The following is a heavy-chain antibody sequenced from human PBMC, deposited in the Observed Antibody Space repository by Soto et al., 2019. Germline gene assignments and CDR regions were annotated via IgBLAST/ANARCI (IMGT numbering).Heavy chain of an antibody. J-gene: IGHJ5*02. CDR3: ARHVADEGSWFDP. D-gene: IGHD6-13*01. V-gene: IGHV4-4*02. CDR1: GDSIGSSNW. Sequence: SETLSLTCTVSGDSIGSSNWWSWVRQPPGKGLEWIGEIYHSGATNYSPSLKSRVTISLDTSKNQFSLKLTSVTAADTAVYYCARHVADEGSWFDPWGQGTLVTVSS. CDR2: IYHSGAT.